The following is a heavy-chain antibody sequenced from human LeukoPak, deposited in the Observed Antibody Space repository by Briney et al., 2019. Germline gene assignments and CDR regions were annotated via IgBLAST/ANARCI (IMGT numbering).Heavy chain of an antibody. CDR3: ASPELYCSGGSCYSGNFDY. CDR2: INPNSGGT. Sequence: ASVKVSCKASGYTFTGYYMHWVRQAPGQGLEWMGWINPNSGGTNYAQKFQGRVTMTRDTSISTAYMELSRLRSDDTAVYYCASPELYCSGGSCYSGNFDYWGQGTLVTVSS. V-gene: IGHV1-2*02. J-gene: IGHJ4*02. CDR1: GYTFTGYY. D-gene: IGHD2-15*01.